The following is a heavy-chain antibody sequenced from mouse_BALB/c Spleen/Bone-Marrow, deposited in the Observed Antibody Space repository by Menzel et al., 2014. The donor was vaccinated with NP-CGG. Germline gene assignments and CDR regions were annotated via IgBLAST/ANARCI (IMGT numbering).Heavy chain of an antibody. CDR2: ISSGGSNT. J-gene: IGHJ2*01. CDR3: ARRSDYDYFDY. D-gene: IGHD2-4*01. CDR1: GFTFSSYG. Sequence: DVQLQESGGDIVKPGGSLKLSCAASGFTFSSYGMSWVRQSPDKRLEWVATISSGGSNTFYPDNVKGRFTISRDNAKNTLYLQMSSLKSEDTAMYYCARRSDYDYFDYWGRGTTLTVSS. V-gene: IGHV5-6*01.